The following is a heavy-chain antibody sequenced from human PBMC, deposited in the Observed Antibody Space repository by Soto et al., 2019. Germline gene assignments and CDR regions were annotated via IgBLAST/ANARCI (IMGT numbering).Heavy chain of an antibody. Sequence: PSETLSLTCTASGGSMSSYYWNWIRQPPGKGLESIGYIYASGNTNYNPSFKSRVAISVDTSKRQISLNLTSVTAADTAVYYCARNYFDRSTYYPINFDYWGQGTLVTVSS. J-gene: IGHJ4*02. CDR2: IYASGNT. D-gene: IGHD3-22*01. CDR1: GGSMSSYY. V-gene: IGHV4-4*08. CDR3: ARNYFDRSTYYPINFDY.